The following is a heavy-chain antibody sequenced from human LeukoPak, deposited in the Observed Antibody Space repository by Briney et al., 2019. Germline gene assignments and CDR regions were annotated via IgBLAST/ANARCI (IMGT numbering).Heavy chain of an antibody. CDR2: INHSGST. Sequence: SETLSLTCAVYGGSFSGYYWSWIRQPPGKGQEWIGEINHSGSTNYNPSLKSRVTISVDTSKNQFSLKLSSVTAADTAVYYCARLLSGWYLLPYFDYWGQGTLVTVSS. CDR3: ARLLSGWYLLPYFDY. D-gene: IGHD6-19*01. J-gene: IGHJ4*02. CDR1: GGSFSGYY. V-gene: IGHV4-34*01.